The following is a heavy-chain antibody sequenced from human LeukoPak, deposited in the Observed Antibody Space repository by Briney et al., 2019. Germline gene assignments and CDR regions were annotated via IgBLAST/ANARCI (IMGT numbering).Heavy chain of an antibody. CDR1: GFSFDTYA. J-gene: IGHJ4*02. D-gene: IGHD6-13*01. Sequence: GGSLRLSCAASGFSFDTYAMTWVRQAPGKGLEWVSAISGDGGSTYYADSVKGRFTISRDNSKNTLYLQMNGLRAEDTAVYYCTLGSLYSSSWYGDYWGQGTLVTASS. CDR3: TLGSLYSSSWYGDY. CDR2: ISGDGGST. V-gene: IGHV3-23*01.